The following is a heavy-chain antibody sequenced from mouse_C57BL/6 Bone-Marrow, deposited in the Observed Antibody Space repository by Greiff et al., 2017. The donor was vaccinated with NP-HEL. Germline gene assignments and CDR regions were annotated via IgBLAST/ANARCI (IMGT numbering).Heavy chain of an antibody. V-gene: IGHV1-82*01. Sequence: SGPELVKPGASVKISCKASGYAFSSSWMNWVKQRPGKGLEWIGRIYPGDGDTNYNGKFKGKATLTADKSSSTAYMQLSSLTSEDSAVYFCARSMVKAYYYAMDYWGQGTSVTVSS. CDR2: IYPGDGDT. CDR3: ARSMVKAYYYAMDY. CDR1: GYAFSSSW. D-gene: IGHD2-2*01. J-gene: IGHJ4*01.